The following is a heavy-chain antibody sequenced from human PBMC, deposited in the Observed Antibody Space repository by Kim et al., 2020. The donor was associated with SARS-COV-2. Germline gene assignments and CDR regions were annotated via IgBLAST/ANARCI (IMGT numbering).Heavy chain of an antibody. CDR2: IWYDGSNK. CDR3: ARDLARPGWYYYNYYVMDV. CDR1: GFTFSGYG. J-gene: IGHJ6*02. D-gene: IGHD3-10*01. Sequence: GGSLRLSCAASGFTFSGYGMHWVRQAPGEGLEWVAVIWYDGSNKYYADSVKGRFTISRDNSKNTLYLQMNSLRAEDTAVYYCARDLARPGWYYYNYYVMDVWGQGITVTVSS. V-gene: IGHV3-33*01.